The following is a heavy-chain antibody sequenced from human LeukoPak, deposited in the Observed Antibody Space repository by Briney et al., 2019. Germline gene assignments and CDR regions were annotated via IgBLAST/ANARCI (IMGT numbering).Heavy chain of an antibody. V-gene: IGHV3-33*07. Sequence: PGGSLRLSCAGSGFTFSQYGIYWVRQAPGKGLEWVAAIWYDGSKQLYRDAVKGRFTISRDDSKNTVFLQMNSLRAEDTAVYFCARDLSYGSGEFWGQGTLVTVSS. D-gene: IGHD3-10*01. J-gene: IGHJ4*02. CDR1: GFTFSQYG. CDR2: IWYDGSKQ. CDR3: ARDLSYGSGEF.